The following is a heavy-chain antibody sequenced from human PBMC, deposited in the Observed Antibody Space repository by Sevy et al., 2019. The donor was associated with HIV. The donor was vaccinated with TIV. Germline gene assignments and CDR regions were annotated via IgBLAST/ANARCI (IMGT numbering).Heavy chain of an antibody. CDR3: ARGGKQLDFDY. CDR1: GGSISSYY. D-gene: IGHD6-6*01. V-gene: IGHV4-59*01. CDR2: IYYSGST. J-gene: IGHJ4*02. Sequence: SETLSLTCTVSGGSISSYYWSWIRQPPGKGLEWIGYIYYSGSTNYNPSLKSRVTISVDTSKNQFSLKLSSVTAADTAMYYCARGGKQLDFDYWGQGTLVTVSS.